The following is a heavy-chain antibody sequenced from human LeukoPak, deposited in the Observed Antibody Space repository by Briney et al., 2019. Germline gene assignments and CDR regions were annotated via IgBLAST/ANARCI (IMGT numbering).Heavy chain of an antibody. V-gene: IGHV4-31*03. CDR3: ARYVLRFLEWLSNIANWFDP. J-gene: IGHJ5*02. CDR1: GGSISSGGYY. CDR2: IYYSGST. Sequence: SQTLSLTCTVSGGSISSGGYYWSWIRQHPGKGLEWIGYIYYSGSTNYNPSLKTRVTISVDTSKNQFSLKLSSVTAADTAVYYCARYVLRFLEWLSNIANWFDPWGQGTLVTVSS. D-gene: IGHD3-3*01.